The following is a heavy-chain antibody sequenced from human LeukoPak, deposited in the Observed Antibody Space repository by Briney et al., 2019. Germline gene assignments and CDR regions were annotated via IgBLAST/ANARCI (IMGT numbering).Heavy chain of an antibody. CDR3: ARARPGNDGGNFDY. CDR2: IHYSGDT. J-gene: IGHJ4*02. CDR1: GGSIRSYY. Sequence: SETLSLTCTVSGGSIRSYYWSWSRQPPGKGLEWIGFIHYSGDTYYNPSLKSRVTISVDTSKNQFSLKLSSVTAADTAVYYCARARPGNDGGNFDYWGQGTLVTVSS. V-gene: IGHV4-59*01. D-gene: IGHD1-1*01.